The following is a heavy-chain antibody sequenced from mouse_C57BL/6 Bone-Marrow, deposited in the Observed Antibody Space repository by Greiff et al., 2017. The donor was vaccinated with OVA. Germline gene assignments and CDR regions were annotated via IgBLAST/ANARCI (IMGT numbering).Heavy chain of an antibody. CDR2: INPSTGGT. J-gene: IGHJ1*03. Sequence: EVQLQQSGPELVKPGASVKISCKASGYSFTGYYMNWVKQSPEKSLEWIGEINPSTGGTTYNQKFKAKATLTVDKSSSTAYMQLKSLTSEDSAVYYCARSEAAQATRWYFDVWGTGTTVTVSS. V-gene: IGHV1-42*01. D-gene: IGHD3-2*02. CDR3: ARSEAAQATRWYFDV. CDR1: GYSFTGYY.